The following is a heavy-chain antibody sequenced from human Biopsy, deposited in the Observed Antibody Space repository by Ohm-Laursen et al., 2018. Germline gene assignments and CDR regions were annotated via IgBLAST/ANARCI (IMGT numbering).Heavy chain of an antibody. D-gene: IGHD3-22*01. Sequence: GTLSLTCAVYGESFNGYYWSWIRQTPGKGLEWIGEINHSGRTIYNPSLKSRVTISVDTSKNQFSLKVRSVTAADTAVYYCVRGVDYYDPYHYYALDVWGQGTTVTVSS. CDR3: VRGVDYYDPYHYYALDV. CDR2: INHSGRT. J-gene: IGHJ6*02. V-gene: IGHV4-34*01. CDR1: GESFNGYY.